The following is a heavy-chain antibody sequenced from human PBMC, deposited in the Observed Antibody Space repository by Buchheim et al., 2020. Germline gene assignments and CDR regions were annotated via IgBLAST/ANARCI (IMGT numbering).Heavy chain of an antibody. J-gene: IGHJ4*02. V-gene: IGHV3-23*04. D-gene: IGHD1-1*01. Sequence: EVQLVESGGGLAQPGGSLRLSCAASGFTFSSYAMGWVRQAPGKGLEWVSGISGTGGSTYYADSVKGRFTISRDNSKTTMYLQMDSLRDEDTAVYYCAKDWKSELERPGFDYWGQGTL. CDR2: ISGTGGST. CDR1: GFTFSSYA. CDR3: AKDWKSELERPGFDY.